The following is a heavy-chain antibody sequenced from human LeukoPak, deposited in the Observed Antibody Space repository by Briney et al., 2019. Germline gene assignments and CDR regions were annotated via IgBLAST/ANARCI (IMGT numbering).Heavy chain of an antibody. J-gene: IGHJ4*02. D-gene: IGHD3-22*01. V-gene: IGHV3-53*01. Sequence: GGSLRLSCAASGFTVSSNYMSWVRQAPGKGLEWVSVIYSGGSTYYADSVKGRFTISRDNSKNTLYLQMNSLRAEDTAVYYCANGQYYYDSSGNEDLDYWGQGTLVTVSS. CDR3: ANGQYYYDSSGNEDLDY. CDR2: IYSGGST. CDR1: GFTVSSNY.